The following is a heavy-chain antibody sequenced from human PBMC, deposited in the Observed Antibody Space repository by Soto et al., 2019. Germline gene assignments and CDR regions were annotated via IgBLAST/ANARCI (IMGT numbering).Heavy chain of an antibody. CDR2: IKSKTDGGTT. V-gene: IGHV3-15*01. J-gene: IGHJ6*02. D-gene: IGHD3-9*01. CDR1: GVNFSNAG. Sequence: GPQRHSYGASGVNFSNAGVSWVRKTPGKGLEWVGRIKSKTDGGTTDYAAPVKGRFTISRDDSKNTLYLQMNSLKTEDTAVYYCTTDPNYDILTGYYLYGMDVWGQGTTVTVSS. CDR3: TTDPNYDILTGYYLYGMDV.